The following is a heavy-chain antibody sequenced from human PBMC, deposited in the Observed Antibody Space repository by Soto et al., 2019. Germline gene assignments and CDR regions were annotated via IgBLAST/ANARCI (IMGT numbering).Heavy chain of an antibody. J-gene: IGHJ4*02. CDR2: TCRYGREL. CDR1: GFTFSTYF. V-gene: IGHV3-74*01. CDR3: VRGTTAWRGMDY. Sequence: GGSLRLSCAASGFTFSTYFMHWVRHTPGTGLVWVSRTCRYGRELYYADSVKGRFTISRDDAKNTLYLQMDSLRVEDTGIYYCVRGTTAWRGMDYWGQGAMVTVYS. D-gene: IGHD1-1*01.